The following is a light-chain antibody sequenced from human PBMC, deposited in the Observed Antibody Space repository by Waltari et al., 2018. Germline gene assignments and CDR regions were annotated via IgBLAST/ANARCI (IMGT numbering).Light chain of an antibody. CDR1: QSPGHSDGNTY. J-gene: IGKJ2*01. CDR3: MQGSHWPRT. Sequence: DVVMTQSPLSLPVTLGQPAAISCRSSQSPGHSDGNTYLNWFQQRPGQSPRRLIYKVSRRDSGVPDRFSGSGSGTDFTLKISRVEAEDVGVYYCMQGSHWPRTFGQGTNLEI. V-gene: IGKV2-30*02. CDR2: KVS.